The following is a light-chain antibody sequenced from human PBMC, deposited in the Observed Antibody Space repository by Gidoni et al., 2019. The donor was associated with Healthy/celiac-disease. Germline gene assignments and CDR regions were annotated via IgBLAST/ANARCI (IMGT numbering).Light chain of an antibody. V-gene: IGLV1-44*01. Sequence: SVRTQPPSASGTPGQRVTISCSGSSSNIGSNTVNWYQPLPGTAPKLLIYSNNQRPSGVPDRFSGSKSGTSASLAISALQSEDEADYYCAAWDDSLNGVVFGGGTTLTVL. CDR2: SNN. J-gene: IGLJ2*01. CDR3: AAWDDSLNGVV. CDR1: SSNIGSNT.